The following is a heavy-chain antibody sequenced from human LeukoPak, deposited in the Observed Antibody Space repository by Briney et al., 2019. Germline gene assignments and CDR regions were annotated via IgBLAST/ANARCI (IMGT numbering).Heavy chain of an antibody. V-gene: IGHV1-2*04. CDR2: INPNSGGT. CDR3: ARGGWELPYFDY. Sequence: TSVKVSCKASGYTFTGYYMHWVRQAPGQGLEWMGWINPNSGGTNYAQKFQGWVTMTRDTSISTAYMELGRLRSDDTAVYYCARGGWELPYFDYWGQGTLVTVSS. J-gene: IGHJ4*02. D-gene: IGHD1-26*01. CDR1: GYTFTGYY.